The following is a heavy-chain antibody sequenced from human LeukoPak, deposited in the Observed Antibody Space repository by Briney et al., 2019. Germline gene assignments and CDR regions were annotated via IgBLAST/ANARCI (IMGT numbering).Heavy chain of an antibody. D-gene: IGHD6-19*01. CDR3: ARGSRIAVAGWFDP. Sequence: LQGRVTMTTDTSTSSAYMELRSLRSDDTAVYYCARGSRIAVAGWFDPWGQGTLVTVSS. J-gene: IGHJ5*02. V-gene: IGHV1-18*01.